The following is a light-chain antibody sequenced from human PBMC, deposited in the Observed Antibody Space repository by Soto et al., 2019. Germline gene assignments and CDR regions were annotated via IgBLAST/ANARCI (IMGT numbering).Light chain of an antibody. J-gene: IGKJ1*01. CDR3: MHGTHGSTT. V-gene: IGKV2-30*02. CDR2: DVA. Sequence: DVVMTQSPLSLPVSLGQPASISCRSSQGLVHGYGIAYLNWFQQRPGQSPRRLLYDVANRDSRVPDRSSERRLGTEFTLNIRRVEADDVGVDFCMHGTHGSTTFGQGTKVEIK. CDR1: QGLVHGYGIAY.